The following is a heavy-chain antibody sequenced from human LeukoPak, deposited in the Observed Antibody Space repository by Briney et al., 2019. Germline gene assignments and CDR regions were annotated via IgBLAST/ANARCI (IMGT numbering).Heavy chain of an antibody. D-gene: IGHD6-13*01. Sequence: GGSLRLSCAASGFTFSSYAMNWVRQAPGKGLEWVSGISGSGSSTYYADSVKGRFTISRDNSKNTLFLQMNSLRAEDTAVYYCAKTTGGAAAGSCLEGWGQGTLVTVPS. J-gene: IGHJ4*02. CDR3: AKTTGGAAAGSCLEG. CDR1: GFTFSSYA. V-gene: IGHV3-23*01. CDR2: ISGSGSST.